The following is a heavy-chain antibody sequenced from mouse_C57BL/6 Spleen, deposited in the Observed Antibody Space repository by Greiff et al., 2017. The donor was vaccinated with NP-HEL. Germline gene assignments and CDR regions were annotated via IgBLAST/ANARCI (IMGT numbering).Heavy chain of an antibody. D-gene: IGHD2-13*01. J-gene: IGHJ2*01. Sequence: QVQLQQPGAELVRPGSSVKLSCKASGYTFTSYWMHWVKQRPIQGLEWIGNIDPSDSETHYNQKFKDKATLTVDKSSSTAYMQLSSLTSEDSAVYYCARSKGGDPDGGYWGQGTTLTVSS. CDR2: IDPSDSET. V-gene: IGHV1-52*01. CDR1: GYTFTSYW. CDR3: ARSKGGDPDGGY.